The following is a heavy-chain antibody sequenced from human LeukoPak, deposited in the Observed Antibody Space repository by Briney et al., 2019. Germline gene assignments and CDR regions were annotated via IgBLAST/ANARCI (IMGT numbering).Heavy chain of an antibody. CDR3: AQGQGAYGDLRGLFDY. CDR1: GGAFSSYA. V-gene: IGHV1-69*05. Sequence: SVKVSCKASGGAFSSYALSWVRQAPGQGLEWMGRIIPIFGTPNYAQKFQDRVTITTDESTSTAYMELSSLRSEDTAVYYCAQGQGAYGDLRGLFDYWGQGTLVTVSS. D-gene: IGHD4-17*01. CDR2: IIPIFGTP. J-gene: IGHJ4*02.